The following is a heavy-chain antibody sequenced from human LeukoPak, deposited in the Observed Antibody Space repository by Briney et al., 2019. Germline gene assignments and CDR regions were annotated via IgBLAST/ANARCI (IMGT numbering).Heavy chain of an antibody. CDR3: ARRHHSSGWYFDY. CDR1: SGAISSSSYY. D-gene: IGHD6-19*01. V-gene: IGHV4-39*07. Sequence: KPSETLSLTCTVSSGAISSSSYYWGWIRQPPGKGLEWIGSISYSGSTDYNPSLKSRVTISVDTSKNQFSLKLSSVTAADTAVYYCARRHHSSGWYFDYWGQGTLVTVSS. CDR2: ISYSGST. J-gene: IGHJ4*02.